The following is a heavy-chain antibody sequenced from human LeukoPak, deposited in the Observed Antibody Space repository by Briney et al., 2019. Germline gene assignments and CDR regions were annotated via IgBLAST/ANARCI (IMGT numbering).Heavy chain of an antibody. V-gene: IGHV3-66*01. CDR2: IYSGGST. Sequence: GGSLRLSCAASGFTFSSYAMSWVRQAPGKGLEWVSVIYSGGSTYYADSVKGRFTISRDNSKNTLYLQMNSLRAEDTAVYYCARETGRSSGYYVGAFDIWGQGTMVTVSS. D-gene: IGHD3-22*01. CDR3: ARETGRSSGYYVGAFDI. CDR1: GFTFSSYA. J-gene: IGHJ3*02.